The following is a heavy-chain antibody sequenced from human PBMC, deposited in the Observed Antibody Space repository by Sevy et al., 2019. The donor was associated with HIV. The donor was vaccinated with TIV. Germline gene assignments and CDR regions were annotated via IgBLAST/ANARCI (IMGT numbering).Heavy chain of an antibody. J-gene: IGHJ4*02. CDR2: ISGSSNYI. Sequence: GGSLRLSCAGFGFTFSTYSMNWVRQAPGKGLEWISFISGSSNYIYYADSVKGRFTISRDNVKDSLYLQMNSLRVEDTAVYFCARDGKALELLNYWGQGTLVTVS. CDR1: GFTFSTYS. V-gene: IGHV3-21*01. D-gene: IGHD1-26*01. CDR3: ARDGKALELLNY.